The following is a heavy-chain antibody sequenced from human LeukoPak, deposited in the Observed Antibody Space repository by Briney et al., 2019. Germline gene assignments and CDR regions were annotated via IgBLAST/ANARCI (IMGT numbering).Heavy chain of an antibody. Sequence: SETLSLTCAVYGGSFSGYYWSWIRQPPGKGLEWIGEINHSGSTNYNPSLKGRVTISVDTSKNQFSLKLSSVTAADTAVYYCARHEYSYGSDYWGQGTLVTVSS. CDR2: INHSGST. D-gene: IGHD5-18*01. CDR3: ARHEYSYGSDY. J-gene: IGHJ4*02. CDR1: GGSFSGYY. V-gene: IGHV4-34*01.